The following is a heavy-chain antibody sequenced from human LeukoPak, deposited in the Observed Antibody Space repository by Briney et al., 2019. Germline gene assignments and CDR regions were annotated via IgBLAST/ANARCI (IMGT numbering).Heavy chain of an antibody. CDR2: INHSGST. CDR3: ARDQEVHSSSWAPGIFDP. Sequence: PSETLSLTCTVSGGSISSSSYYWGWIRQPPGKGLEWIGEINHSGSTNYNPSLKNRVTISVDTSKNQFSLKVTSVTAADTAVYYCARDQEVHSSSWAPGIFDPWGQGTLVTVSS. V-gene: IGHV4-39*07. D-gene: IGHD6-13*01. CDR1: GGSISSSSYY. J-gene: IGHJ5*02.